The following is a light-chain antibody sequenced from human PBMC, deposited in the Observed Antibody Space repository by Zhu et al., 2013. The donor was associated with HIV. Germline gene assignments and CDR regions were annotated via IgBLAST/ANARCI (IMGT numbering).Light chain of an antibody. V-gene: IGKV3D-20*02. CDR1: QSVGSTF. J-gene: IGKJ4*01. CDR2: DAF. Sequence: EVVLTQSPGTLSLSPGQRATLSCGASQSVGSTFLAWYQQKPGQAPRLLIYDAFHRATGVPVRFSGTGSGTDFTLTISRQEREDFAVYYCQQRADWVTFGGGTKVEIK. CDR3: QQRADWVT.